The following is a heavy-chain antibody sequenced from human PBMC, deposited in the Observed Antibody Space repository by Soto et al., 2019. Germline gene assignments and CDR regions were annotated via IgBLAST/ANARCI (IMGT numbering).Heavy chain of an antibody. Sequence: QVQLQESGPGLVKPSQTLSLTCTVSGGSISSGGYYWSWIRQHPGKGLEWIGYIYYSGSTYYNPSLKSRVTISVDTSKNQFSLKLSSVTAADTAVYYCASGSNTIFGVVTWGAFHIWGQGTMVTVSS. D-gene: IGHD3-3*01. CDR1: GGSISSGGYY. V-gene: IGHV4-31*03. CDR2: IYYSGST. CDR3: ASGSNTIFGVVTWGAFHI. J-gene: IGHJ3*02.